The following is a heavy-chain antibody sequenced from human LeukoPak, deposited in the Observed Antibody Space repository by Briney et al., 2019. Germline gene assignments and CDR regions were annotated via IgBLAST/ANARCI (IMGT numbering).Heavy chain of an antibody. V-gene: IGHV3-23*01. CDR2: ISGSGGST. Sequence: GGSLRLSCAASGFTFSSYAMSWVRQAPGKGLEWVSAISGSGGSTYYADSVKGRFTISRDNSKNTLYLQMNSLRAEDTAVYYCVKDLADYGDYGNYFDYWGQGTLVTVSS. CDR1: GFTFSSYA. D-gene: IGHD4-17*01. J-gene: IGHJ4*02. CDR3: VKDLADYGDYGNYFDY.